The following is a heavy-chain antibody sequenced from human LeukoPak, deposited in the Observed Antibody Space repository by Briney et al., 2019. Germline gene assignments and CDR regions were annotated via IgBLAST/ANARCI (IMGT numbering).Heavy chain of an antibody. CDR1: GGSVSSASFY. V-gene: IGHV4-61*01. CDR2: IYYNGNT. CDR3: ARDPRGTLKGTYSDY. J-gene: IGHJ4*02. Sequence: KPSETLSLTCTVSGGSVSSASFYWSWIRQPPGEGLEWLGYIYYNGNTNYNPSLKSRVTISLDASKNQFSLKLTSVTAADTAVYYCARDPRGTLKGTYSDYWGQGTLVTVSS. D-gene: IGHD3-16*01.